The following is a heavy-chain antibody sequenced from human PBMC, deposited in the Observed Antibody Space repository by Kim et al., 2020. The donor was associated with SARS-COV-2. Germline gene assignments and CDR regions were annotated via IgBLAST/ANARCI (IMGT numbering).Heavy chain of an antibody. V-gene: IGHV3-23*01. Sequence: GGSLRLSCAASGFTFSRYAMSWVRQAPGKGLEWVSDISASGGDTYSTDSVKGRFTISRDNSKNALYLQMNSLRAEDTAVYYCARGEYGVPPGDYAMDFWGRGTAVTVSS. D-gene: IGHD4-17*01. CDR3: ARGEYGVPPGDYAMDF. CDR1: GFTFSRYA. CDR2: ISASGGDT. J-gene: IGHJ6*02.